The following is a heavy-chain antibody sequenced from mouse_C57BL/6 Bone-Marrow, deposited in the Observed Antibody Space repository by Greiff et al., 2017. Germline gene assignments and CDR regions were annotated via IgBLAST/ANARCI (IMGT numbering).Heavy chain of an antibody. V-gene: IGHV1-26*01. CDR3: ARGEGYDGYHY. CDR2: INPNNGGT. Sequence: EVQLQQSGPELVKPGASVKISCKASGYTFTDYYMNWVKQSHGKSLEWIGDINPNNGGTSYNQKFKGKATLTVDKSSSTAYMELRSLTSEDSAVYYCARGEGYDGYHYWGQGTTLTVSS. J-gene: IGHJ2*01. CDR1: GYTFTDYY. D-gene: IGHD2-3*01.